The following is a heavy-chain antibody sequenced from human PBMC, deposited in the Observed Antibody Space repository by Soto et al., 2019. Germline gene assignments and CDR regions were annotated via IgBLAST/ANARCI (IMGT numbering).Heavy chain of an antibody. CDR3: ARRHLAVAVSPWFDP. V-gene: IGHV2-26*01. D-gene: IGHD6-19*01. J-gene: IGHJ5*02. CDR2: IDSSGEK. CDR1: GLSITDSEMG. Sequence: QVTLKESGPVLVKPTETLTLICTVSGLSITDSEMGVSWIRQPPGQPLEWLAHIDSSGEKSYRTFLKTRLAISKDTSKSQIVLTMTSMDPADTATYYCARRHLAVAVSPWFDPWGQGIPVTVSS.